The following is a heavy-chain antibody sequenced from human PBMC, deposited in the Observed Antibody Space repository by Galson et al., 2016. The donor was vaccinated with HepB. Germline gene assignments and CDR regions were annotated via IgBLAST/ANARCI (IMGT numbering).Heavy chain of an antibody. V-gene: IGHV1-69*06. CDR1: GGTFSNYA. CDR3: AREPLIVLVVGSYYLDS. J-gene: IGHJ4*02. D-gene: IGHD2-8*02. CDR2: IMPLFGAA. Sequence: SVKVSCKAAGGTFSNYAISWVRQAPGQGLEWMGGIMPLFGAAHSAQKFQDRVTITADTTSTVYMELSSLTSEDTAVYYCAREPLIVLVVGSYYLDSWGQGTRVTVSS.